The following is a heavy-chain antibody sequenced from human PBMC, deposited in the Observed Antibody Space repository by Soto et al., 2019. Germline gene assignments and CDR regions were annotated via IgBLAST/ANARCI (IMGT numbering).Heavy chain of an antibody. CDR1: GFTFSSYG. D-gene: IGHD3-22*01. CDR3: ARDRDYDSSGYSSPVDFDI. Sequence: GGSLRLSCAASGFTFSSYGMHWVRQAPGKGLEWVAVIWYDGSNKYYADSVKGRFTISRDNSKNTLYLQMNSLRAEDTAVYYCARDRDYDSSGYSSPVDFDIWGQGTMVTVSS. V-gene: IGHV3-33*01. J-gene: IGHJ3*02. CDR2: IWYDGSNK.